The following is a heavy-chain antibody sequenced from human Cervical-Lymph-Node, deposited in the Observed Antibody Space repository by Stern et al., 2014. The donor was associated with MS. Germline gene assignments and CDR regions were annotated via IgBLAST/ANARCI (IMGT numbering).Heavy chain of an antibody. Sequence: EMQLVESGGGLVKPGGSLRLSCAASGFTFTNAWMSWVRQAPGKGLEWVGLIKRKTDGGTTDYAAPVKGRFTISRDDSKNTLYLQMNSLKTEDTAVYYCTTLGLTWGQGTLVTVSS. CDR2: IKRKTDGGTT. CDR3: TTLGLT. V-gene: IGHV3-15*01. CDR1: GFTFTNAW. D-gene: IGHD2-8*01. J-gene: IGHJ5*02.